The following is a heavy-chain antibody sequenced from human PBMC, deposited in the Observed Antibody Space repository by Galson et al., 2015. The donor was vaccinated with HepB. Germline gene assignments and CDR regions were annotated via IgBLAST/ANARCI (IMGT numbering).Heavy chain of an antibody. CDR3: TKGYGLFES. V-gene: IGHV3-23*01. CDR1: GFSFSTYA. CDR2: ISGNGAGP. D-gene: IGHD4-17*01. J-gene: IGHJ5*01. Sequence: SLRLSCAASGFSFSTYAMTWVRQAPGKGLEWVSTISGNGAGPYYADSVKGRLTISRDNSKNTLNLQMNSLSAEDTAFYYCTKGYGLFESWGQGTLVTVSS.